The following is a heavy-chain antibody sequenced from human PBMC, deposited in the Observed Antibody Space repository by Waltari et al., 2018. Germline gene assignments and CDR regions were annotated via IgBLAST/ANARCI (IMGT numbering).Heavy chain of an antibody. Sequence: VQLVQSGAEVKKPGASVTVSCKASGYTLTSYGISWVRQAPGHALEWMGWSSAYNGNTKYAQKLQGRVTMTTDTSTSTGYMELRSLRSDDTAVYYCARDLRYYDILTGYYGWYFDYWGQGTLVTVSS. CDR3: ARDLRYYDILTGYYGWYFDY. J-gene: IGHJ4*02. CDR1: GYTLTSYG. V-gene: IGHV1-18*01. D-gene: IGHD3-9*01. CDR2: SSAYNGNT.